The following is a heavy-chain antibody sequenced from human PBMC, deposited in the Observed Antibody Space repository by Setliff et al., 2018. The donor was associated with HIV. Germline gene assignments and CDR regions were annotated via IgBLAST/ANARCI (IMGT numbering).Heavy chain of an antibody. CDR3: ATLTNFDH. V-gene: IGHV5-51*01. Sequence: RGESLKISCKASGFDFTKYWIGWVRQMPGKGLEWMGIVYGGDSDTRYNPSSEGQVTMSADRSITTAYLQWSRLKASDTAMYYCATLTNFDHWGQGTLVTVSS. D-gene: IGHD7-27*01. J-gene: IGHJ4*02. CDR1: GFDFTKYW. CDR2: VYGGDSDT.